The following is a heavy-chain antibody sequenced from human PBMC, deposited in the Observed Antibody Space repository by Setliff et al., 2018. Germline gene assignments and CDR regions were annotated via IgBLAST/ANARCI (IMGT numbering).Heavy chain of an antibody. CDR1: GFTFSSYA. Sequence: PGGSLRLSCAASGFTFSSYAMTWVRQAPGKGLEWVSGISGSGGATYYAASVKGRFSISRDNSKNTLSLQMNSLRAEDTAIYYCAKYPSNSVYNYFGPWGQGTLVTVSS. CDR3: AKYPSNSVYNYFGP. V-gene: IGHV3-23*01. D-gene: IGHD1-7*01. CDR2: ISGSGGAT. J-gene: IGHJ5*02.